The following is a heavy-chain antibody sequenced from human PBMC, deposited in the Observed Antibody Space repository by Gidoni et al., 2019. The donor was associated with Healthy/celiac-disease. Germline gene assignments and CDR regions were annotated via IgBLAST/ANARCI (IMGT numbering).Heavy chain of an antibody. V-gene: IGHV1-3*01. D-gene: IGHD2-8*02. J-gene: IGHJ4*02. CDR3: ATEIGSPWSETFDY. Sequence: QVQLVQSGAEVKKPGASVKVSCKASGYTFTSYAMHWVRQAPGQRLEWMGWINAGNGNTKYSQKFQGRVTITRDTSASTAYMELSSLRSEDTAVYYCATEIGSPWSETFDYWGQGTLVTVSS. CDR1: GYTFTSYA. CDR2: INAGNGNT.